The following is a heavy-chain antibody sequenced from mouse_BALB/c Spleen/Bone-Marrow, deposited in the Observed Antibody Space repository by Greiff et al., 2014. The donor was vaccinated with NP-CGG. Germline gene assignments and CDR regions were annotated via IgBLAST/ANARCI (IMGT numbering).Heavy chain of an antibody. V-gene: IGHV2-9*02. CDR3: ARITTATGAMDY. J-gene: IGHJ4*01. CDR1: GFSLTNYG. Sequence: QVQLQQSGPGLVAPSQSLSITCTVSGFSLTNYGVHWVRQPPGKGLEWLGVIWADGSTNYNSALMSRLSISKDNSKSQVFFKMNSLQTVDTAMYYCARITTATGAMDYWGQGTSVTVSS. D-gene: IGHD1-2*01. CDR2: IWADGST.